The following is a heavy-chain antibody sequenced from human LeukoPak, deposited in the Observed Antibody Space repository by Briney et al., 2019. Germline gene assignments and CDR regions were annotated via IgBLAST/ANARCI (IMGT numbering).Heavy chain of an antibody. Sequence: SETLSLTCTVSGGSISSYYWSWIRQPPGKGLEWIGYIYYSGSTNYNPSLKSRVTISVDTSKNQFSLKLSSVTAADTAVHYCARLTYYDSRDAFDIWGQGTMVTVSS. J-gene: IGHJ3*02. CDR1: GGSISSYY. D-gene: IGHD3-22*01. V-gene: IGHV4-59*08. CDR2: IYYSGST. CDR3: ARLTYYDSRDAFDI.